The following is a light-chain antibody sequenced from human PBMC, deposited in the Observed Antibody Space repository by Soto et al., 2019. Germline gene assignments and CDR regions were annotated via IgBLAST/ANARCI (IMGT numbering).Light chain of an antibody. Sequence: QLVLTQSSSASASLGSSVKLTCTLSSGHSRNIIAWHQQQPGKAPRYLMEVEGSGSYNKGSGVPDRFSGSSSGADRYLTISNLQFEDEADYYCETGDSNTLVFGGGTKLTVL. CDR2: VEGSGSY. CDR3: ETGDSNTLV. J-gene: IGLJ3*02. CDR1: SGHSRNI. V-gene: IGLV4-60*02.